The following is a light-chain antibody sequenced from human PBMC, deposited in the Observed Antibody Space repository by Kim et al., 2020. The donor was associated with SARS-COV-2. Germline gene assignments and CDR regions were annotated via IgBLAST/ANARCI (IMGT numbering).Light chain of an antibody. J-gene: IGLJ3*02. CDR1: SGSIASDF. CDR2: EDH. Sequence: NFMLTQSHSVSESPGKTVIISCTRSSGSIASDFVQWFQQRPGSSPTTVIYEDHKRPSGVPDRFSGSVDTSSNSASLTISGLRAEDEADYYCQSYDDSSWVFGGGTQLTVL. V-gene: IGLV6-57*01. CDR3: QSYDDSSWV.